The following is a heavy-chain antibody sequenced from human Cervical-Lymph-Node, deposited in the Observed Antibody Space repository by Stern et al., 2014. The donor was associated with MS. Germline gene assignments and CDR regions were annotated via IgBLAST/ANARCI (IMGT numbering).Heavy chain of an antibody. CDR1: GFTFSTYA. J-gene: IGHJ6*02. CDR3: AKSRGITYFFFGMDV. D-gene: IGHD5-24*01. CDR2: ISGNGCTT. V-gene: IGHV3-23*04. Sequence: EVQLVESGGGLVQPGGSLRLSCAASGFTFSTYAMSWVRQAPGKGLEWVSLISGNGCTTYYLDSVKGRFTISRDSSKNTLYLHLSSLRAEDTAVYYCAKSRGITYFFFGMDVWGQGTTVTVSS.